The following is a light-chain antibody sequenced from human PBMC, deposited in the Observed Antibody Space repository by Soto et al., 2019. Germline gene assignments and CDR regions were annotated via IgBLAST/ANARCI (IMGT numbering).Light chain of an antibody. CDR2: DVN. J-gene: IGLJ1*01. CDR1: SSEIGIYNR. Sequence: QSVLTQPPSVSGSPGQSVAISCTGTSSEIGIYNRVSWYQQPPGTAPKLMIYDVNNRPSGVLDRFSGSKSGNTASLTIFWLQAEDEADYYCSSYTISSTYVFGTGTKVTVL. V-gene: IGLV2-18*02. CDR3: SSYTISSTYV.